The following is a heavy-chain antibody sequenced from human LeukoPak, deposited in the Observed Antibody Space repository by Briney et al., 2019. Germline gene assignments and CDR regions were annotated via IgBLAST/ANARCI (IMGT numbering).Heavy chain of an antibody. CDR2: INPNSGGT. D-gene: IGHD3-22*01. CDR3: ERLGWYYDSSGYSSPNDY. CDR1: GYTFTGYY. J-gene: IGHJ4*02. Sequence: ASVKVSCKASGYTFTGYYMHWVRQAPGQGLEWMGWINPNSGGTNYAQKFQGRVTMTRDTSISTAYMELSRLRSDDTAVYYCERLGWYYDSSGYSSPNDYWGQGTLVTVSS. V-gene: IGHV1-2*02.